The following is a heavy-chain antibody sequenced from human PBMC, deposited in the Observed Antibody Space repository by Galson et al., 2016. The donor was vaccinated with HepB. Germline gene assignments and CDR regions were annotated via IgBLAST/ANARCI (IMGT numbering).Heavy chain of an antibody. CDR1: GFSFSYYS. CDR3: TRSWYSGSGSYDY. J-gene: IGHJ4*02. V-gene: IGHV3-48*02. D-gene: IGHD3-10*01. CDR2: ITSSSNTI. Sequence: SLRLSCAASGFSFSYYSMNWVRQAPGKGLEWLSYITSSSNTIYSVDSVKGRFTISRDNAKSSLYLQMNNLRDEDKAIYYCTRSWYSGSGSYDYWGQGTLVTVSS.